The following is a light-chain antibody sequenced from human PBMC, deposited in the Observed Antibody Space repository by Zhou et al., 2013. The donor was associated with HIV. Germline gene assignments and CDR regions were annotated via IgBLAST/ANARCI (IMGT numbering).Light chain of an antibody. V-gene: IGKV3-15*01. CDR2: ETS. Sequence: EIVMTQSPATLSVSPGERATLSCRASQTVSSNLAWYQQEPGQAPRLLIYETSTRATGIPARFSGSGSGTEFTLTISSMQSEDFAVYYCQQYDNGPPWTFGPGTKVEIK. J-gene: IGKJ1*01. CDR3: QQYDNGPPWT. CDR1: QTVSSN.